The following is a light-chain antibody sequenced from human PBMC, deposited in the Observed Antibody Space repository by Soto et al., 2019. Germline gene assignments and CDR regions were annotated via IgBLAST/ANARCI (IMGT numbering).Light chain of an antibody. CDR2: GSS. Sequence: EIVLTQSPGTLSLSPGERVTISCRASRRVCSRYFAWFQPRPGQVQSLLIFGSSSRAPSVPDRFSGSGSGTDFTVKYSRVEPEDFGVYSCQQYYHSARTFDQGTKVEFK. CDR1: RRVCSRY. V-gene: IGKV3-20*01. J-gene: IGKJ1*01. CDR3: QQYYHSART.